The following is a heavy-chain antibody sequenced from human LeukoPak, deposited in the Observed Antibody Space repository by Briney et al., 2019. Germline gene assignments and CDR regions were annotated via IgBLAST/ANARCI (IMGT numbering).Heavy chain of an antibody. V-gene: IGHV4-59*01. CDR2: IYYSGST. J-gene: IGHJ4*02. Sequence: SETLSLTCTVSGGSISGYYWSWIRQPPGKGLEWIGYIYYSGSTNYNPSFKSRVTISLDTSKNQFSLKLSSVTAADTAVYFCARINYYDSSGYYYDDYWGQGALVTVSS. CDR1: GGSISGYY. CDR3: ARINYYDSSGYYYDDY. D-gene: IGHD3-22*01.